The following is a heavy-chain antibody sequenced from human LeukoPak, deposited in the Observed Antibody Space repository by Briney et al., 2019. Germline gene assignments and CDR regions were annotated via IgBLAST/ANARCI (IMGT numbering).Heavy chain of an antibody. D-gene: IGHD5-12*01. V-gene: IGHV4-59*01. CDR2: IYYSGST. J-gene: IGHJ6*03. CDR1: GGSISSYY. CDR3: ARSGVATIFHYYYYMDV. Sequence: SETLSLTCTVSGGSISSYYWSWIRQPPGKGPEWIGYIYYSGSTNYNPSLKSRVTISVDTSKNQFSLKLSAVTAADTAVYYCARSGVATIFHYYYYMDVWGKGTTVTVSS.